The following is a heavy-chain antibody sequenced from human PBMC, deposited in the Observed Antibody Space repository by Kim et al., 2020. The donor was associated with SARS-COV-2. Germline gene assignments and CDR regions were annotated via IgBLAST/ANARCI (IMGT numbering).Heavy chain of an antibody. V-gene: IGHV4-34*01. J-gene: IGHJ4*03. CDR3: ARGRLLWFGELLSRGGYF. D-gene: IGHD3-10*01. CDR2: INHSGST. CDR1: GGSFSGYY. Sequence: SETLSLTCAVYGGSFSGYYWSWIRQPPGKGLEWIGEINHSGSTNYNPSLKSRVTISVDTSKNQFSLKLSSVTAADTAVYYCARGRLLWFGELLSRGGYF.